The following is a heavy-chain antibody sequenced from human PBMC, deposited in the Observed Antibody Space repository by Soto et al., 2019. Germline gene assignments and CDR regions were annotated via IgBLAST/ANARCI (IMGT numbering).Heavy chain of an antibody. CDR3: ARAPKVSGSSQTRPDF. Sequence: PSETLSLTCSIYSGSFSGYYWSWIRQPPGKGLEWIGEISQSGNTNYSPSLKSRVSISIDTSKKQSSLNLASVSAADTAVYYCARAPKVSGSSQTRPDFWGQGTQVTVSS. CDR1: SGSFSGYY. V-gene: IGHV4-34*01. CDR2: ISQSGNT. J-gene: IGHJ4*02. D-gene: IGHD6-6*01.